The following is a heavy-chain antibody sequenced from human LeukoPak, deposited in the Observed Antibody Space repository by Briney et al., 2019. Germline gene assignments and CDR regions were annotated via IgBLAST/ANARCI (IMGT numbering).Heavy chain of an antibody. J-gene: IGHJ4*02. D-gene: IGHD1/OR15-1a*01. V-gene: IGHV4-59*01. CDR3: ARDRHWTNDWVFDY. CDR2: INHSGST. Sequence: SETLSLTCTVSGGSISSYYWSWIRQPPGKGLEWIGEINHSGSTNYNPSLKSRVTISGDTSKNQFSLTLSSVTAADTAVYYCARDRHWTNDWVFDYWGQGALVTVSS. CDR1: GGSISSYY.